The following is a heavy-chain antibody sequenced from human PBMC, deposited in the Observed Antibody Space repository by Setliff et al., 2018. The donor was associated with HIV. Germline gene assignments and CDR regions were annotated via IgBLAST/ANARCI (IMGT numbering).Heavy chain of an antibody. CDR1: GFTFSSYA. V-gene: IGHV3-30*04. CDR3: AAVFTGEPGRSLDY. D-gene: IGHD1-26*01. J-gene: IGHJ4*02. CDR2: ISYDGSNK. Sequence: PGGSLRLSCAASGFTFSSYAMHWVRQAPGKGLEWVAVISYDGSNKYYADSVKGRFTISRDNAKNSQYLLMSDLRAEDTAVYYCAAVFTGEPGRSLDYWGQGTPVTVSS.